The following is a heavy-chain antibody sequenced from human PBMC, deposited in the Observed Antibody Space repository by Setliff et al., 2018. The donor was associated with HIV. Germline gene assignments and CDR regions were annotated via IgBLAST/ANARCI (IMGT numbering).Heavy chain of an antibody. V-gene: IGHV4-61*05. CDR3: ASLAYNFWSGRPPFDY. J-gene: IGHJ4*02. D-gene: IGHD3-3*01. CDR2: IYTSGST. Sequence: SETLSLTCTVSGGSISSSSYYWGWIRQPPGKGLEWIGYIYTSGSTKYNPSLNSRVTISVDTSNQQFSLKLTSVTAADTAKYYCASLAYNFWSGRPPFDYWGQGTLVTVSS. CDR1: GGSISSSSYY.